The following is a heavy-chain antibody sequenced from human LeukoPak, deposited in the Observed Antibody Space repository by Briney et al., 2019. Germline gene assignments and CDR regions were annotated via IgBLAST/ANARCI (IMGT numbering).Heavy chain of an antibody. Sequence: SETLSLTCAVSGGPISSSNWWSWVRQPPGKGLEWIGEIYHSGSTNYNPSLKSRVTISVDTSKNQFSLKLSSVTAADTAVYYCARFYYGSGSALGYWGQGTLVTVSS. CDR2: IYHSGST. J-gene: IGHJ4*02. V-gene: IGHV4-4*02. CDR1: GGPISSSNW. D-gene: IGHD3-10*01. CDR3: ARFYYGSGSALGY.